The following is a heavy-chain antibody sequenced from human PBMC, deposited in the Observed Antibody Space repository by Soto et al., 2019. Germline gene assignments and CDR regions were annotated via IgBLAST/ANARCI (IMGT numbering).Heavy chain of an antibody. CDR3: ARDLGPGIAAAGAYYYYYGMDV. CDR2: ISAYNGDT. J-gene: IGHJ6*02. Sequence: ASVKVSCKASGYTFTSYGISWVRQAPGQGLEWMGWISAYNGDTNYAQKLQDRVTMTTDTSTSTVYMELRSLRSDDTAVYYCARDLGPGIAAAGAYYYYYGMDVWGQGTKGTVSS. V-gene: IGHV1-18*01. CDR1: GYTFTSYG. D-gene: IGHD6-13*01.